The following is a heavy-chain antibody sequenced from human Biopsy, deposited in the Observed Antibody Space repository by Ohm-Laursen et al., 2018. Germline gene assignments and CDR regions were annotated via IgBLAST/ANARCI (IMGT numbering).Heavy chain of an antibody. D-gene: IGHD3-3*01. CDR3: ARTPRDSFWSGSYKRGLWFDP. V-gene: IGHV4-59*01. J-gene: IGHJ5*02. CDR2: VYNGGIT. Sequence: GTLSLTCSVSGGSIISYYWTWIRQPPGKGLEWIGHVYNGGITNNNPSRKGRVTISKDTSKNQFSLQVNSVTAADTAVYYCARTPRDSFWSGSYKRGLWFDPWGQGTLVIVSS. CDR1: GGSIISYY.